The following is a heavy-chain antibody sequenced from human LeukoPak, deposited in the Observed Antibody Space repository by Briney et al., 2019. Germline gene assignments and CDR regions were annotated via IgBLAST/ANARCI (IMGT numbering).Heavy chain of an antibody. CDR2: INPSGGST. CDR1: RYTFPSYY. Sequence: ASVKVSCQASRYTFPSYYLHWVRQAPGQGLEWMGIINPSGGSTSYAQKFQGRVTMTRHTSTRTVYMELSRLRSEDTAVYYCARVGYCSGDSCYNDYWGQGTLVTVSS. D-gene: IGHD2-15*01. CDR3: ARVGYCSGDSCYNDY. J-gene: IGHJ4*02. V-gene: IGHV1-46*01.